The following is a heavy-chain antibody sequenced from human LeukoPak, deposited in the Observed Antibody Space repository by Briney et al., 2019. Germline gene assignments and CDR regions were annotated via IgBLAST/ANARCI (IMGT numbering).Heavy chain of an antibody. J-gene: IGHJ5*02. Sequence: TSETLCLTCTVSGGSISSNYWSWIRQPPGKRLEWLGNIFYSGSTNYNPSLKSRVTMSLDTSKNQFSLKLSSVTAADTAVYYCARETAGASGGSWGQGTLVTVSS. CDR3: ARETAGASGGS. CDR2: IFYSGST. D-gene: IGHD6-13*01. CDR1: GGSISSNY. V-gene: IGHV4-59*01.